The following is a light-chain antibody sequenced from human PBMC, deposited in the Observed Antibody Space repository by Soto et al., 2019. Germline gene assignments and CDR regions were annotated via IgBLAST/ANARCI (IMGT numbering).Light chain of an antibody. CDR3: QHYRTS. J-gene: IGKJ4*01. V-gene: IGKV3-20*01. CDR1: QSVSSSY. Sequence: EIVLTQSPGTLSLSPGERVTLSCRASQSVSSSYLAWYQQQPAQAPRLLIYGASSRAPGIPDKFSGSGSGTDFTLTITRLESEDLAVYYCQHYRTSFGGGTKVEIK. CDR2: GAS.